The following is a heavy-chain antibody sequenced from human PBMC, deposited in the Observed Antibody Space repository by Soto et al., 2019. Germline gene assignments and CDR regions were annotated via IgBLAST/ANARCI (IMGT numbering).Heavy chain of an antibody. CDR1: GFTFSDYA. CDR3: VKGGFSTVTTFGWFDP. V-gene: IGHV3-23*01. Sequence: EVQLLESGGGLVQPGGSLRLSCAASGFTFSDYAMSWVRQAPGKGLEWVSVISDSGGSTYYAESVKGLFTISRDSSKSTLFLQMNSLIAEDTAVYYCVKGGFSTVTTFGWFDPWGQGTLVTVSS. D-gene: IGHD4-17*01. CDR2: ISDSGGST. J-gene: IGHJ5*02.